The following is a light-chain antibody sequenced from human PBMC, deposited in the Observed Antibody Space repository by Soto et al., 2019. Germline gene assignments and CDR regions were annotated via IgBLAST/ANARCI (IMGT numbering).Light chain of an antibody. CDR1: SSDVGGYNY. V-gene: IGLV2-8*01. CDR2: EVS. J-gene: IGLJ2*01. Sequence: QSALTQPPSASGSPGQSVTISCTGTSSDVGGYNYVSWYQQHPGKAPKLMIYEVSKRPSGVPDRFSGSKSGNTASLTVSGLQAEAEADYYCSSFAGSFYWVFGGGTKLTVL. CDR3: SSFAGSFYWV.